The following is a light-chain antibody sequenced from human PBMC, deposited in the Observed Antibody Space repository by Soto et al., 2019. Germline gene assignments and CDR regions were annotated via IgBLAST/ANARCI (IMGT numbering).Light chain of an antibody. V-gene: IGLV2-14*01. CDR1: GSDFGDYNY. CDR3: SSFTRYKTYV. J-gene: IGLJ1*01. CDR2: DVT. Sequence: LTQPASVSGSPGQSITISCTGTGSDFGDYNYVSWYQQLPGKAPILLIYDVTNRPSGISHRLSGSKSGNTAFLTISGLQAEDEADYYCSSFTRYKTYVFGDGTKVTVL.